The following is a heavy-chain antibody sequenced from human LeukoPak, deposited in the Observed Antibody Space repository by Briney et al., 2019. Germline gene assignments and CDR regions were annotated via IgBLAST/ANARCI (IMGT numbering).Heavy chain of an antibody. D-gene: IGHD2-8*02. Sequence: SETLSLTCAVSGGSISSSNWWSWVRQPPGKGLEWIGEIYHSGSTNYNPSLKSRVTISVDKSKNQFSLKLSSVTAADTAVYYCWSRSSVSDQGADYWGQGTLVTVSS. J-gene: IGHJ4*02. CDR2: IYHSGST. CDR1: GGSISSSNW. CDR3: WSRSSVSDQGADY. V-gene: IGHV4-4*02.